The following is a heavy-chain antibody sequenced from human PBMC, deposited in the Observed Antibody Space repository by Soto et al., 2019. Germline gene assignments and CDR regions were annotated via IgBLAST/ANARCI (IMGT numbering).Heavy chain of an antibody. CDR3: ASSRYNWNGDAY. CDR2: IIPIFGTA. D-gene: IGHD1-20*01. Sequence: QVQLVQSGAEVKKPGSSVKVSCKASGGTFSSYAISWVRQAPGQGLEWMGGIIPIFGTANSAQKFQGRVTITAYGSTSTASMELSSLRSEDTAVYYCASSRYNWNGDAYWGQGTLVTVSS. CDR1: GGTFSSYA. J-gene: IGHJ4*02. V-gene: IGHV1-69*01.